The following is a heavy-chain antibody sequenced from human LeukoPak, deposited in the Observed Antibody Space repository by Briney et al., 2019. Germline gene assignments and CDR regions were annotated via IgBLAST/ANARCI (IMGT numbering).Heavy chain of an antibody. V-gene: IGHV3-23*01. CDR3: TTDDVDTAHPTDY. J-gene: IGHJ4*02. CDR2: IGASGEST. D-gene: IGHD5-18*01. Sequence: PGGSLRLSCAASGFTFSVAAMTWVRHAPGKGLEWVSLIGASGESTYYADSVKGRFTISRDNSKNTLYLQMNSLKTEDTAVYYCTTDDVDTAHPTDYWGQGTLVTVSS. CDR1: GFTFSVAA.